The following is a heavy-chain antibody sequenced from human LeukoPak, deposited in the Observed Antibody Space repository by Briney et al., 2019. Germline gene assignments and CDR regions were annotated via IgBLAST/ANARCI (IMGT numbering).Heavy chain of an antibody. Sequence: GAPVKVSCKAAGHTFTSYEINWVREATGQGVEGRGWMNPKRGKTGYAKKFQGRVANTRNTSISTAYKEMSRLRSEETAGYYCARAHCEADSFDVWGAATIVSVSS. V-gene: IGHV1-8*03. CDR1: GHTFTSYE. CDR3: ARAHCEADSFDV. CDR2: MNPKRGKT. J-gene: IGHJ3*01. D-gene: IGHD2-21*02.